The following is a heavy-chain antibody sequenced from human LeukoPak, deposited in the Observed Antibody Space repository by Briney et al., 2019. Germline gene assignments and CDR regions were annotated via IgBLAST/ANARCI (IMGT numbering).Heavy chain of an antibody. V-gene: IGHV4-31*03. D-gene: IGHD3-9*01. Sequence: SWTLSLTCTVSDASISSGDYYWNWIRQPPGKGLEWIGWNYYSVSTYYNPSLKCRVTMSVDTSKNQFSPKLSSMTAADTAVYYCAKAEGYDILTGLDYWGQGTLVTVSS. J-gene: IGHJ4*02. CDR2: NYYSVST. CDR3: AKAEGYDILTGLDY. CDR1: DASISSGDYY.